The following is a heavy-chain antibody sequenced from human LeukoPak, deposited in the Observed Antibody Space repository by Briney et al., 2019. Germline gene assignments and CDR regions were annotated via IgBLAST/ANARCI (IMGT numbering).Heavy chain of an antibody. CDR1: GYTFTSYG. CDR3: ARGYCGGDCYTYYFDY. J-gene: IGHJ4*02. V-gene: IGHV1-18*01. CDR2: ISAYNGNT. Sequence: ASVKVSCKAPGYTFTSYGISWVRQAPGQGLEWMGWISAYNGNTNYAQKLQGRVTMTTDTSTSTAYMELRSLRSDDTAVYYCARGYCGGDCYTYYFDYWGQGTLVTVSS. D-gene: IGHD2-21*02.